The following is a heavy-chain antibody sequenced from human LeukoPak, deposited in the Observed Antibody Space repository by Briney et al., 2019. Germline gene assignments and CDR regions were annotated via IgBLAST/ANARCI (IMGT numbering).Heavy chain of an antibody. CDR2: TTDSSTST. V-gene: IGHV3-23*01. Sequence: GRSLRLSCAASGFTFNNYVMNWVRQAPGKGLEWVSATTDSSTSTYYADSVKGRFTISRHNSKNTLYLQMNSLRAEDTAVYYCAKGSSSSRPYYFDYWGQGTLVTVSS. CDR1: GFTFNNYV. CDR3: AKGSSSSRPYYFDY. J-gene: IGHJ4*02. D-gene: IGHD6-13*01.